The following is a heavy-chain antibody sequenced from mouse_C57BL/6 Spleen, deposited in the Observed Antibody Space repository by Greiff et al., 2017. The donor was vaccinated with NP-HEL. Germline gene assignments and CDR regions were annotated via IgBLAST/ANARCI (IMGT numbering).Heavy chain of an antibody. CDR3: AREGLRFDY. Sequence: EVKVVESGGGLVKPGGSLKLSCAASGFTFSDYGMHWVRQAPEKGLEWVAYISSGSSTIYYADTVKGRFTISRDNAKNTLFLQMTSLRSEDTAMYYCAREGLRFDYWGQGTTLTVSS. V-gene: IGHV5-17*01. CDR1: GFTFSDYG. J-gene: IGHJ2*01. D-gene: IGHD2-2*01. CDR2: ISSGSSTI.